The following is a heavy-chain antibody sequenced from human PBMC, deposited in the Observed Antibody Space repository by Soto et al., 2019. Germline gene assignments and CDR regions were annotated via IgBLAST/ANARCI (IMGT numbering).Heavy chain of an antibody. D-gene: IGHD6-6*01. CDR2: IYYSGNT. CDR1: GGSISSVDYY. Sequence: TLSLTCTVSGGSISSVDYYWSWIRQHPERGLEWIGYIYYSGNTYYNPSLKSRVTISVGTSKNQFSLKLSSVTAADTAVYYCAILVYSSSAVFMDFWGQGTSVTGS. V-gene: IGHV4-31*03. CDR3: AILVYSSSAVFMDF. J-gene: IGHJ6*02.